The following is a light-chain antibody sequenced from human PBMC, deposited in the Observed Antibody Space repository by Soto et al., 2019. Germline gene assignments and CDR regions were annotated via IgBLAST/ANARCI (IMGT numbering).Light chain of an antibody. Sequence: DIHMTQSPSTLSASVGDRVTITFRASQSISSWLAWYQQKRGKAPNLLIYKASSVESGGPSRFSGSGSGTEFTLTISSLQPDDFATYYCQQYNTYWTFGQGTKV. J-gene: IGKJ1*01. V-gene: IGKV1-5*03. CDR3: QQYNTYWT. CDR2: KAS. CDR1: QSISSW.